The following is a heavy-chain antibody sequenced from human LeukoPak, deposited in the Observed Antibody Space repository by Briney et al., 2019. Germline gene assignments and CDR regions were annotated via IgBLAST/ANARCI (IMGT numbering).Heavy chain of an antibody. D-gene: IGHD2-8*01. CDR2: IYPGDSET. CDR3: SRLGYCTNGICYSLPY. Sequence: GESLKISCKGSGYSFTNYWIGWVRQKPGKGLEWMGIIYPGDSETRYSPSFQGQVTISADKSISTAYLQWSSLKASDTAMYYCSRLGYCTNGICYSLPYWGQGTLVTVSS. CDR1: GYSFTNYW. V-gene: IGHV5-51*01. J-gene: IGHJ4*02.